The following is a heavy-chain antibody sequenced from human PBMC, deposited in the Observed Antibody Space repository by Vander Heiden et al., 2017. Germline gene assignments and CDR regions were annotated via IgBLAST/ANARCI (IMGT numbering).Heavy chain of an antibody. J-gene: IGHJ4*02. CDR2: ISSSSSTI. V-gene: IGHV3-48*02. D-gene: IGHD3-22*01. CDR1: GFTFSSYS. CDR3: AREEYDDSSGYYDY. Sequence: EVQLVESGGGLVQPGGSLRLSCAASGFTFSSYSMNWVRQAPGKGLEWVSYISSSSSTIYYADAVKGRFTISRDNAKNALYRQMKSMREEETAVYYCAREEYDDSSGYYDYWGQGTLVTVSS.